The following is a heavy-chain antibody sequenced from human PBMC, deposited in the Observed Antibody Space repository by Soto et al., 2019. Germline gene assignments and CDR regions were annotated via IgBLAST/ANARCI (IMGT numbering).Heavy chain of an antibody. J-gene: IGHJ4*02. V-gene: IGHV4-31*03. Sequence: SETLSLTCSVSGDSISSGGYYYSWIRQYPGKGLEWIGYIYYSGRNSYNPSLESRVIISVDTSKNQISLRLRSVTAADTAVYYCAKDSLLYGPVFDYWGQGTLVPVSS. CDR1: GDSISSGGYY. CDR2: IYYSGRN. CDR3: AKDSLLYGPVFDY. D-gene: IGHD2-15*01.